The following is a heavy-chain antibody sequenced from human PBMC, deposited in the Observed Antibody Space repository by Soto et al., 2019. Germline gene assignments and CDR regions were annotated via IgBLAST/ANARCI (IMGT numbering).Heavy chain of an antibody. J-gene: IGHJ6*02. Sequence: PGGSLRLSCAASGFTFSSYGMHWVRQAPGKGLEWVAVISYDGSNKYHADSVKGRFTISRDNSKNTLYLQMSSLRAEDTAVYYCVKDGSSGWPYFYDMDVWGQGTTVTVSS. V-gene: IGHV3-30*18. CDR1: GFTFSSYG. D-gene: IGHD6-19*01. CDR2: ISYDGSNK. CDR3: VKDGSSGWPYFYDMDV.